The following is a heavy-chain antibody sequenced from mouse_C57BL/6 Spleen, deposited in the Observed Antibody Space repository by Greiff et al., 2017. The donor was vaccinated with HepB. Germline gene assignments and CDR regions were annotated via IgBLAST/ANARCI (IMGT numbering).Heavy chain of an antibody. J-gene: IGHJ1*03. D-gene: IGHD1-1*01. CDR3: ARLTYYGSSYDWYFDV. CDR1: GYAFSSSW. CDR2: IYPGDGDT. Sequence: VQLQQSGPELVKPGASVKISCKASGYAFSSSWMNWVKQRPGKGLEWIGRIYPGDGDTNYNGKFKGKATLTADKSSSTAYMQLSSLTSEDSAVYFGARLTYYGSSYDWYFDVWGTGTTVTVSS. V-gene: IGHV1-82*01.